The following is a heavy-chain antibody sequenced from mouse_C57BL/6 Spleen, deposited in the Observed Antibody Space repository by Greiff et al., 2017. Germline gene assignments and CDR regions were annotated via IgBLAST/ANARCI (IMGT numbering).Heavy chain of an antibody. D-gene: IGHD1-1*01. CDR3: ARSGGSTHFDY. CDR1: GYTFTSYW. J-gene: IGHJ2*01. CDR2: IHPNSGST. Sequence: QVQLQQPGAELVKPGASVKLSCKASGYTFTSYWMHWVKQRPGQGLEWIGMIHPNSGSTNYNEKFKSKATLTVDKSSSTAYMQLSSLTSEDSAVYYCARSGGSTHFDYWGQGTTLTVSS. V-gene: IGHV1-64*01.